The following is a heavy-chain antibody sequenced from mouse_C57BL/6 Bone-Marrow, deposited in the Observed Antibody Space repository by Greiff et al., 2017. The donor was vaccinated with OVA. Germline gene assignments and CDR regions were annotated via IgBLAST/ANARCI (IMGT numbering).Heavy chain of an antibody. D-gene: IGHD1-1*01. J-gene: IGHJ3*01. CDR1: GYTFTSYW. CDR2: IDPSDSYT. Sequence: QVHVKQPGAELVMPGASVKLSCKASGYTFTSYWMHWVKQRPGQGLEWIGEIDPSDSYTNYNQKFKGKSTLTVDKSSSTAYMQLSSLTSEDSAVYYCARLGYGSAWFAYWGQGTLVTVSA. CDR3: ARLGYGSAWFAY. V-gene: IGHV1-69*01.